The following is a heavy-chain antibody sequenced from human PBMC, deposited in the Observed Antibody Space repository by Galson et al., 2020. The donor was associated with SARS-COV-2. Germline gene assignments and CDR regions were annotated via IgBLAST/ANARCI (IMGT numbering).Heavy chain of an antibody. Sequence: ETSETLSLTCTVSGGSISSSSYYWGWIRQPPGKGLEWIGSIYYSGSTYYNPSLKSRVTISVDTSKNQFSLKLSSVTAADTAVYYCARHGGNFLYYFDYWGQGTLVTVSS. CDR2: IYYSGST. CDR3: ARHGGNFLYYFDY. CDR1: GGSISSSSYY. D-gene: IGHD2-21*02. J-gene: IGHJ4*02. V-gene: IGHV4-39*01.